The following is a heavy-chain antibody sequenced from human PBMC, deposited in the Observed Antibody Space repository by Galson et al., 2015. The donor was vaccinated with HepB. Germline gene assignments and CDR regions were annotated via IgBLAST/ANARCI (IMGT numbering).Heavy chain of an antibody. J-gene: IGHJ4*02. CDR2: INLNSGDT. V-gene: IGHV1-2*02. CDR3: ARAALFLDWLSLPFDY. Sequence: SVKVSCKASGYTFNGYYMHWVRQAPGQGLEWMGWINLNSGDTKFAQKFQGRVTLTRDTSITTAYMELTRLRSGDTAVYYCARAALFLDWLSLPFDYWGQGTLVTVSS. D-gene: IGHD3/OR15-3a*01. CDR1: GYTFNGYY.